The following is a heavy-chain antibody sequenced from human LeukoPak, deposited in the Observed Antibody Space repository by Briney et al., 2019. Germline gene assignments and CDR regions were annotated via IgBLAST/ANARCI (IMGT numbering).Heavy chain of an antibody. CDR3: AGDTFQPGRIDC. J-gene: IGHJ4*02. CDR1: EFTFSLYA. Sequence: PGGSLRLSCAASEFTFSLYAMNWVRQAPGKGLEWVSYINDVSDDIHYADSVKGRFTISRDNAKNTLYLQMNSLRAEDTAVYYCAGDTFQPGRIDCWGQGTLVIVSS. D-gene: IGHD2-2*01. CDR2: INDVSDDI. V-gene: IGHV3-21*05.